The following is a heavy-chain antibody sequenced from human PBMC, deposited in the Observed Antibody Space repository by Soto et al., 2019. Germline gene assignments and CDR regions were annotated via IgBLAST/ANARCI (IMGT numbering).Heavy chain of an antibody. CDR3: ARDRVAAGTLSYYYYGMDV. Sequence: GGSLRLSCAASGFTFSSYGMHWVRQAPGKGLEWVAVIWYDGSNKYYADSVKGRFTISRDNSKNTLYLQMNSLRAEDTAVYYCARDRVAAGTLSYYYYGMDVWGQGTTVTVSS. V-gene: IGHV3-33*01. D-gene: IGHD6-13*01. J-gene: IGHJ6*02. CDR1: GFTFSSYG. CDR2: IWYDGSNK.